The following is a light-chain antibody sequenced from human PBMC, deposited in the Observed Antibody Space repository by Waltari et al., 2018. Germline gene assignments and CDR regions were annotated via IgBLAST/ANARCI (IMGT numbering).Light chain of an antibody. V-gene: IGLV6-57*03. CDR2: EYA. CDR3: QSYDNSEHVV. Sequence: NFMLTQPHSVSESPGKTVTISCSRSSGSIASNYVQWYQQRPGSAPTTVIYEYAQRPARVPVRFAGSIDSSSNSASLTISGLKTEDEADYYCQSYDNSEHVVFGGGTKLTVL. CDR1: SGSIASNY. J-gene: IGLJ2*01.